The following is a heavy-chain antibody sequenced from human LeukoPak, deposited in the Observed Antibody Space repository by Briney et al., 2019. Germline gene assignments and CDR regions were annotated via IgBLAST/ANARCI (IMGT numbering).Heavy chain of an antibody. Sequence: ASVKVSCKASGYTFTSYYMHWVRQAPGQGLEWLGIINPSGGSTSYAQKFQGRVTMTRDTSTSTVYMELSSLRSEDTAVYYCARTLGGGYSSGWFDYWGQGTLVTVSS. CDR1: GYTFTSYY. CDR2: INPSGGST. CDR3: ARTLGGGYSSGWFDY. D-gene: IGHD6-19*01. V-gene: IGHV1-46*01. J-gene: IGHJ4*02.